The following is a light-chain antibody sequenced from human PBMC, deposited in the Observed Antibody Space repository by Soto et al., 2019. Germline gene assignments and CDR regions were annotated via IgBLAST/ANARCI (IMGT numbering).Light chain of an antibody. CDR1: SNDVGGFNY. V-gene: IGLV2-14*01. CDR2: EVR. J-gene: IGLJ3*02. CDR3: SSYTSSSTVV. Sequence: QSALTQPASVSGSPGQSITISCTGTSNDVGGFNYVSWYQHHPGKAPKLMIFEVRNRPSGVSNRFSGSKSGNTASLTISGLQGEDEADYYCSSYTSSSTVVFGGGTQLTVL.